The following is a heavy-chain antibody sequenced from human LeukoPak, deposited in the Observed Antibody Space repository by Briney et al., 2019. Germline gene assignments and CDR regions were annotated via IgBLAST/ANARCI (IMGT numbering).Heavy chain of an antibody. V-gene: IGHV3-30*18. J-gene: IGHJ4*02. CDR3: AKRIYYGSGTSPDFDY. Sequence: GSSLRLSCAASGFTFSNYGMHWVRQAPGKGLDWVAVISYDGNSKYYADSVKGRFTISRDNSKNTLYLQMNSLRAEDTAVHYCAKRIYYGSGTSPDFDYWGQGTLVTVSS. CDR2: ISYDGNSK. D-gene: IGHD3-10*01. CDR1: GFTFSNYG.